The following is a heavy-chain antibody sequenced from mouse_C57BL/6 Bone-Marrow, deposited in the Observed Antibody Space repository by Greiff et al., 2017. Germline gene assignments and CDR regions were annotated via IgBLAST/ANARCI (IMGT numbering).Heavy chain of an antibody. CDR2: ISSGGSYT. V-gene: IGHV5-6*01. CDR3: ARHRSTTVVQPQYAMDY. Sequence: EVNVVESGGDLVKPGGSLKLSCAASGFTFSSYGMSWVRQTPDKRLEWVATISSGGSYTYYPDSVKGRFTISRDNAKNTLYLQMSSLKSEDTAMYYCARHRSTTVVQPQYAMDYWGQGTSVTVSS. CDR1: GFTFSSYG. J-gene: IGHJ4*01. D-gene: IGHD1-1*01.